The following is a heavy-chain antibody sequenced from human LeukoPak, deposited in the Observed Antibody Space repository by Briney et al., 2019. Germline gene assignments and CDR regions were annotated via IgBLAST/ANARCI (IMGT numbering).Heavy chain of an antibody. D-gene: IGHD1-26*01. V-gene: IGHV4-59*01. CDR3: ARNGGSYSFDY. Sequence: PSETLSLTCTVSGGSISSYYWSWIRQPPGKGLEWIGFSFYSGSTNYNPSLKSRVTISVDTSKNQFSLRLSSVTAADTAMYYCARNGGSYSFDYWGQGTPVAVSA. CDR2: SFYSGST. CDR1: GGSISSYY. J-gene: IGHJ4*02.